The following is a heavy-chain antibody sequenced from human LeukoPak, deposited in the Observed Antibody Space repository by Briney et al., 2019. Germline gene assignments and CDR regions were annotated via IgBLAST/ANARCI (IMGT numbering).Heavy chain of an antibody. Sequence: GGSLRLSCAASGFTFSSYAMSWVRQAPGKGLEWVSAISGSGGSTYFGDSVEGRFTISRDTSKNPLYLQMDSPRAEDTAVYYCAKSTTTVATVFDYGGQGPLVTVST. CDR3: AKSTTTVATVFDY. J-gene: IGHJ4*02. CDR1: GFTFSSYA. CDR2: ISGSGGST. D-gene: IGHD4-17*01. V-gene: IGHV3-23*01.